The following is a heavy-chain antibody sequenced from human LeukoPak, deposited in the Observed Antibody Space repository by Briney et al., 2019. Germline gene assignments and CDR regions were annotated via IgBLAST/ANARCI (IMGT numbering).Heavy chain of an antibody. V-gene: IGHV4-31*03. Sequence: SQTLSLTCTVSGGSISSGGYYWSWIRQHPGKGLEWIGYIYYSGSTYYNPSLKNRVTISIDTSKNQFSLKLSSVTAADTAVYYCARVWFGESYYFDYWGQGTLVTVSS. J-gene: IGHJ4*02. CDR3: ARVWFGESYYFDY. CDR2: IYYSGST. CDR1: GGSISSGGYY. D-gene: IGHD3-10*01.